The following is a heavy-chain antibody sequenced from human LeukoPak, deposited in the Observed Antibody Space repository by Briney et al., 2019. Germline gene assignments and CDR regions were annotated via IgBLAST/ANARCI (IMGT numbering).Heavy chain of an antibody. V-gene: IGHV3-9*01. CDR3: AKVGGYYDSSGSFDY. J-gene: IGHJ4*02. Sequence: SGRSLRLSCAASGFTFDDYAMHWVRQAPGKGLEWVSGISWNSGSIGYADSVKGRFTISRDNAKNSQYLQMNSLRAEDTALYYCAKVGGYYDSSGSFDYWGQGTLVTVSS. D-gene: IGHD3-22*01. CDR1: GFTFDDYA. CDR2: ISWNSGSI.